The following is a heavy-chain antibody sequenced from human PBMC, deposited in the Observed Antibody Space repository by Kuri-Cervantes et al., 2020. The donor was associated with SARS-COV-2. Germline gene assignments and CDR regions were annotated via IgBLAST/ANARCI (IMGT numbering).Heavy chain of an antibody. CDR1: GYTFTSYG. J-gene: IGHJ6*03. Sequence: ASVKVSCKASGYTFTSYGISWVRQAPGQGLEWMGWISAYNGNTNYAQKLQGRVTMTTDTSTSTAYMELRSLRSDDTAVYYCARHEYSSHVGNPDYYYYYMDVWGKGTTVTVSS. D-gene: IGHD6-6*01. V-gene: IGHV1-18*01. CDR3: ARHEYSSHVGNPDYYYYYMDV. CDR2: ISAYNGNT.